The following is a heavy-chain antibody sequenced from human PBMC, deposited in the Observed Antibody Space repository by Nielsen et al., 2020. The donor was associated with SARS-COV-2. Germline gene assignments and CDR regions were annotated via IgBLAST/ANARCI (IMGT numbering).Heavy chain of an antibody. CDR3: ARDRHYLPYYGDTSGLDAFDI. CDR1: GFTFTSYV. J-gene: IGHJ3*02. Sequence: ASAKVSCKAFGFTFTSYVMHWVRQAPGQSLEWMGWINSENGNTKYSQKFQGRVTITRDTSATTSYMEVSSLRSGDTAVYYCARDRHYLPYYGDTSGLDAFDIWGRGTMVTVSS. D-gene: IGHD3-22*01. CDR2: INSENGNT. V-gene: IGHV1-3*01.